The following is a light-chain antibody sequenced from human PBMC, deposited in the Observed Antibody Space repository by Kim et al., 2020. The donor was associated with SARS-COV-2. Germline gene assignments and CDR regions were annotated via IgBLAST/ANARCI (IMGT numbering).Light chain of an antibody. Sequence: EIVMTQSPATLSVSPGERATLSCRASQSVSSNLAWYQQKPGQAPRLLIYGASTRATGIPARFSGSGSGTEFTLTISSLQSEDFAVYYCQQYKNWPPLTFGGGIKVDIK. CDR3: QQYKNWPPLT. CDR2: GAS. CDR1: QSVSSN. V-gene: IGKV3-15*01. J-gene: IGKJ4*01.